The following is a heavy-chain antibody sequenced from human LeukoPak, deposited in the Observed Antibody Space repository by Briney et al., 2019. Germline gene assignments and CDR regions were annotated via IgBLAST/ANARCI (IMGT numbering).Heavy chain of an antibody. CDR3: AREYDFWSGSAGSFDY. V-gene: IGHV3-74*01. J-gene: IGHJ4*02. CDR1: GFTFSSYW. D-gene: IGHD3-3*01. Sequence: GGSLRLSCAASGFTFSSYWMHWVRQAPGKGLVWVSRINTDGSSTSYADSVKGRFTISRDNAENTLYLQMNSLRAEDTAVYYCAREYDFWSGSAGSFDYWGQGTLVTVSS. CDR2: INTDGSST.